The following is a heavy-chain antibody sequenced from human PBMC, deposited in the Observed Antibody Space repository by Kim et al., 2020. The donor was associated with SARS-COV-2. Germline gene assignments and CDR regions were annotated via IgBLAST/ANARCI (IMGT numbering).Heavy chain of an antibody. J-gene: IGHJ6*04. CDR3: ARGIFRDGFDV. CDR2: ISSDGSTT. V-gene: IGHV3-74*01. D-gene: IGHD2-15*01. CDR1: GFTFSHYW. Sequence: GGSLRLSCAASGFTFSHYWINWVRHAPGKGLVCVSRISSDGSTTHYADSVKGRFTLSRDNAENTLFLQRNSLRVEDTAVYFCARGIFRDGFDVWGKGTTVPVSS.